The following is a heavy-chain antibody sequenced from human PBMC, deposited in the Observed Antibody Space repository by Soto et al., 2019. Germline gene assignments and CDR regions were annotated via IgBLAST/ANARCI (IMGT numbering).Heavy chain of an antibody. CDR3: ASAHRDSSGYYHELDY. Sequence: GGSLRLSCAASGFTFSSYGMHWVRQAPGKGLEWVAVISYDGSNKYYADSVKGRFTISRDNSKNTLYLQMNSLRAEDTAVYYCASAHRDSSGYYHELDYWGQGTLVTVSS. CDR1: GFTFSSYG. J-gene: IGHJ4*02. V-gene: IGHV3-30*03. D-gene: IGHD3-22*01. CDR2: ISYDGSNK.